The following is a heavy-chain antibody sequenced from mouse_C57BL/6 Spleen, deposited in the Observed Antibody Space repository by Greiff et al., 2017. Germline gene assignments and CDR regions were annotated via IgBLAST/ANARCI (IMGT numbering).Heavy chain of an antibody. J-gene: IGHJ4*01. V-gene: IGHV14-2*01. CDR2: IDPEDGET. D-gene: IGHD2-4*01. Sequence: VHVKQSGAELVKPGASVKLSCTASGFNIKDYYMHWVKQRTEQGLEWIGRIDPEDGETKYAPNFQGKATITADTSSNTAYLQLSSLTSEDTAVYYCASPLYDYDRDYWGQGTSVTVSS. CDR3: ASPLYDYDRDY. CDR1: GFNIKDYY.